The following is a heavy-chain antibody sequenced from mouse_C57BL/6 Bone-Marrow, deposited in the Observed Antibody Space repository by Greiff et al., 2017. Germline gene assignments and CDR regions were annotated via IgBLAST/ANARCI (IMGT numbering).Heavy chain of an antibody. CDR2: INPGSGGT. J-gene: IGHJ2*01. CDR3: ARYYYGSYFDY. CDR1: GYAFTNYL. V-gene: IGHV1-54*01. D-gene: IGHD1-1*01. Sequence: QVQLQQSGAELVRPGTSVKASCKASGYAFTNYLIEWVKQRPGQGLEWIGVINPGSGGTNYNEKFKGKATLTADKSSSTAYMQLSSLTSEDSAVYFCARYYYGSYFDYWGQGTTLTVSS.